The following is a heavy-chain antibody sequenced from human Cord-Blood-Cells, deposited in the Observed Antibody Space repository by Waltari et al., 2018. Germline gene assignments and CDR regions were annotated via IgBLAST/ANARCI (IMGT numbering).Heavy chain of an antibody. V-gene: IGHV4-34*01. J-gene: IGHJ4*02. Sequence: QVQLQQWGAGLLKPSETLSLTCAVYGGSFSGYYWSWIRPPPGKGLEWIGEINHSGSTNYNPSLKSRVTISVDTSKNQFSLKLSSVTAADTAVYYCASYYYDSSGYDYWGQGTLVTVSS. CDR2: INHSGST. CDR1: GGSFSGYY. D-gene: IGHD3-22*01. CDR3: ASYYYDSSGYDY.